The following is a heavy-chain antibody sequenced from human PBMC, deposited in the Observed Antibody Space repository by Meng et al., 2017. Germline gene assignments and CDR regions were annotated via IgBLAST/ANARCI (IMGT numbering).Heavy chain of an antibody. CDR1: GFSLSTSGMC. D-gene: IGHD2-15*01. CDR3: ARIPTYCSGGSCHYYYYGMDG. Sequence: SGPTLVKPTQTLTLTCTFSGFSLSTSGMCVSWVRQPPGKALEWLALIDWDDDKYYSTSLKTRITISKDTSKNQVVLTMTNMDPVDTATYYCARIPTYCSGGSCHYYYYGMDGWGQGTTVTVSS. CDR2: IDWDDDK. J-gene: IGHJ6*02. V-gene: IGHV2-70*20.